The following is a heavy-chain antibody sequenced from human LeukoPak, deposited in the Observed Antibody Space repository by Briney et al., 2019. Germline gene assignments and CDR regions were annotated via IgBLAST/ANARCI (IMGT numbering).Heavy chain of an antibody. CDR2: ISGSGDST. CDR1: GFTFSSYA. CDR3: AKDVARSGWYLFDY. V-gene: IGHV3-23*01. Sequence: GGSLRLSCAASGFTFSSYAMSWVRQAPGKGLEWVSAISGSGDSTYYADSVKGRFTISRDNSKNTLYLQMNSLRAEDTAVYYCAKDVARSGWYLFDYWGQGTLVTVSS. J-gene: IGHJ4*02. D-gene: IGHD6-19*01.